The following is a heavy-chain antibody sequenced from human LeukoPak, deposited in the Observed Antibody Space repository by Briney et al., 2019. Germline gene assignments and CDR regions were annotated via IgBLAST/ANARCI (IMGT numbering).Heavy chain of an antibody. CDR3: AKLVCAECTSRSLTGAFDH. J-gene: IGHJ4*02. CDR1: GFTFSNYA. V-gene: IGHV3-23*01. Sequence: GGSLRLSCAASGFTFSNYAMSWVRQAPGKGLEWVSAIRGSGYTTYYAGSVKGRFTISRHNSKNTLYLQMNSLRAEDTAVYFCAKLVCAECTSRSLTGAFDHWGQGTLVTVSS. CDR2: IRGSGYTT. D-gene: IGHD2-2*01.